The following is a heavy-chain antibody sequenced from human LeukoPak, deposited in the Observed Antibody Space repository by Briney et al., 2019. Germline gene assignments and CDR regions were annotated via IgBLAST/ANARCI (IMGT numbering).Heavy chain of an antibody. D-gene: IGHD4-23*01. CDR1: GFTFSSYG. CDR2: IRYDGSNK. J-gene: IGHJ4*02. V-gene: IGHV3-30*02. CDR3: AKDRETPPDYYFDY. Sequence: GGSLRLSCAASGFTFSSYGMHWVRQAPGKGLEWVAFIRYDGSNKYYADSVKGRFTISRDNSKNTLYLQMNSLRAEDTAVYYCAKDRETPPDYYFDYWGQGTLVTVSS.